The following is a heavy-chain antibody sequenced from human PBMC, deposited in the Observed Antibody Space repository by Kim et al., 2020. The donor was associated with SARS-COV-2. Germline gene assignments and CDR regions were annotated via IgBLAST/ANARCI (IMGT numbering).Heavy chain of an antibody. CDR3: AKDSGPPYCGGDCYPGGY. V-gene: IGHV3-30*18. CDR2: ISYDGSNK. CDR1: GFTFSSYG. Sequence: GGSLRLSCAASGFTFSSYGMHWVRQAPGKGLELVAVISYDGSNKYYADSVKGRFTISRDNSKNTLYLQMNSLRAEDTAVYYCAKDSGPPYCGGDCYPGGYWGQEPWSPSPQ. J-gene: IGHJ4*01. D-gene: IGHD2-21*02.